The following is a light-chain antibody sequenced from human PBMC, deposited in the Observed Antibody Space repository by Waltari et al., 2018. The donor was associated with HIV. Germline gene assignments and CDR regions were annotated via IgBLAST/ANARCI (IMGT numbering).Light chain of an antibody. Sequence: DIVMTQSPDSLAVSLGESATITCKSNQSGLSSSKTKNYLAWYRQRPGQPPELYLYWGFTRESGVHGRVSGSGSGTDFTLTISSLRAEDVAVYYCQQYFTTPPSFGQGTKLQI. CDR3: QQYFTTPPS. V-gene: IGKV4-1*01. CDR1: QSGLSSSKTKNY. J-gene: IGKJ2*01. CDR2: WGF.